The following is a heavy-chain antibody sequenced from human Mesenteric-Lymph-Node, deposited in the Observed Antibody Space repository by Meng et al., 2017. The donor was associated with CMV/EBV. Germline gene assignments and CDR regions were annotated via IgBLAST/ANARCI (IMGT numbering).Heavy chain of an antibody. Sequence: SLKISCAASGFTFDDFAMHWVRQAPGKGLEWVSGISWNSGTIGYEDSVKGRFTISSDNAKMSLYLQMNSRRAEDTALYYCAKDRGDTPISWSSLDDWGQGTLVTVSS. J-gene: IGHJ4*02. D-gene: IGHD1-26*01. CDR3: AKDRGDTPISWSSLDD. CDR1: GFTFDDFA. CDR2: ISWNSGTI. V-gene: IGHV3-9*01.